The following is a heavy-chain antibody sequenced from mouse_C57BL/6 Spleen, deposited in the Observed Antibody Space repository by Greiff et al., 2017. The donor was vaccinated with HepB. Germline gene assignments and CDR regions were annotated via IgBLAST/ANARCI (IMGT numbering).Heavy chain of an antibody. V-gene: IGHV1-80*01. J-gene: IGHJ4*01. Sequence: VQGVESGAELVKPGASVKISCKASGYAFSSYWMNWVKQRPGKGLEWIGQIYPGDGDTNYNGKFKGKATLTADKSSSTAYMQLSSLTSEDSAVYFCARLGFDAMDYWGQGTSVTVSS. CDR2: IYPGDGDT. D-gene: IGHD4-1*01. CDR1: GYAFSSYW. CDR3: ARLGFDAMDY.